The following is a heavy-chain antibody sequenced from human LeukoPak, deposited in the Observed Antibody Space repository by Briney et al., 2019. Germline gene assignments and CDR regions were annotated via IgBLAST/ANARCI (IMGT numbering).Heavy chain of an antibody. CDR1: GFTFSSHG. CDR3: ARDSRGTFDY. CDR2: IKQDGREK. J-gene: IGHJ4*02. V-gene: IGHV3-7*01. Sequence: GGSLRLSCAASGFTFSSHGMNWVRQAPGKGLEWVANIKQDGREKNYVDFVKGRFTISRDNAKNSLYLQMNSLRAEDTAVYYCARDSRGTFDYWGQGTLVTVSS. D-gene: IGHD2-15*01.